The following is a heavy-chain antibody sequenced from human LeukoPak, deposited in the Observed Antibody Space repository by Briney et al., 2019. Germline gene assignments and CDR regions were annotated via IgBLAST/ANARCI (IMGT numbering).Heavy chain of an antibody. Sequence: GGSLRLSCAASGFTFSSYSMKWVRQAPGEGLEGVAHLKEDGREQRYVDSVKGRFTISRHKAKNSLYQQMNSLRSEDTAVYYCAGAPRGGYSGSYLDYWGQGTLVTVSS. D-gene: IGHD1-26*01. CDR1: GFTFSSYS. J-gene: IGHJ4*02. CDR3: AGAPRGGYSGSYLDY. V-gene: IGHV3-7*01. CDR2: LKEDGREQ.